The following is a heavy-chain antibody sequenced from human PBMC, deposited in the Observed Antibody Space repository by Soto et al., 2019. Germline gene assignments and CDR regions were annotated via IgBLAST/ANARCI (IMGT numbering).Heavy chain of an antibody. CDR2: INHSGST. Sequence: PSETLSLTCAVYGGSFSGYYWSWIRQPPGKGLEWIGEINHSGSTNYNPSLKSRVTISVDTSKNQFSLKLSSVTAADTAVYYCARGPQWLRNFDYWGQGTXVT. V-gene: IGHV4-34*01. D-gene: IGHD5-12*01. CDR1: GGSFSGYY. CDR3: ARGPQWLRNFDY. J-gene: IGHJ4*01.